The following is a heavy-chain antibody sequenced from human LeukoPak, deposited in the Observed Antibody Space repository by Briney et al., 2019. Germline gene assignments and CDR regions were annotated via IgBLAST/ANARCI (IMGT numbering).Heavy chain of an antibody. CDR3: ASTLTYYYGSGSYYIDC. J-gene: IGHJ4*02. Sequence: SETLSLTCTVSGASIRSSSYYWGWIRQPPGRGLEWIGSIFYSGSTYYNPSIKSRVTISVDTSKNQFSLKLRSVTAADTAVYHCASTLTYYYGSGSYYIDCWGQGTLVTVSS. CDR1: GASIRSSSYY. D-gene: IGHD3-10*01. CDR2: IFYSGST. V-gene: IGHV4-39*01.